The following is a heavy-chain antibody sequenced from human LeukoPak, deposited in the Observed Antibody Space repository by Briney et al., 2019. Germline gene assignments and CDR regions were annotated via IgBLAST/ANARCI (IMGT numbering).Heavy chain of an antibody. J-gene: IGHJ4*02. CDR2: ISGSGGST. V-gene: IGHV3-23*01. CDR3: AKTITMEFDY. D-gene: IGHD3-10*01. CDR1: GFTFSSYA. Sequence: QPGRSLKLSCAASGFTFSSYAMSWVRQAPGKGLEWVSAISGSGGSTYYADSVKGRFTISRDNSKNTLYLQMDSLRAEDTAVYYCAKTITMEFDYWGQGTLVTVSS.